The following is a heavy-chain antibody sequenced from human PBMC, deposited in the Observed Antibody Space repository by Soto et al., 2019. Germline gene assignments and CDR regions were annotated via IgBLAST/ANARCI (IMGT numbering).Heavy chain of an antibody. J-gene: IGHJ4*01. Sequence: PGGSLRLSCAASGFTFSNYAIAWVRQAPGKGLEWVSSISGSGDKTYYADSVKGRFTISRDNSKSTLYLQMNSLRAEDTAMYYCAYVGSSGSDYPLVFDYWGHGSLVTGSS. D-gene: IGHD5-12*01. CDR1: GFTFSNYA. CDR3: AYVGSSGSDYPLVFDY. CDR2: ISGSGDKT. V-gene: IGHV3-23*01.